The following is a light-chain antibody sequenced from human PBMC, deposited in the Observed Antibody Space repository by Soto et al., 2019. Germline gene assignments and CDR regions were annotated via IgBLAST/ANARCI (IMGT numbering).Light chain of an antibody. V-gene: IGKV3-15*01. CDR2: GAS. CDR1: QSVSTD. CDR3: QQYNDWPPWT. Sequence: EVVMTQSPATLSVSPGERATLSCRASQSVSTDLAWYQQKPGQAPRLLISGASSRAAGISPRFSGSGSGTEFTLTISSLQSADSAVYYCQQYNDWPPWTFGQGTKVEI. J-gene: IGKJ1*01.